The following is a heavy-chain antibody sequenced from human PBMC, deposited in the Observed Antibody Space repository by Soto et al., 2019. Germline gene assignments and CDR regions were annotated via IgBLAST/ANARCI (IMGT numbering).Heavy chain of an antibody. Sequence: GGSLRLSCAASAFSFSSYAMTWVRQAPGKGLEWVSAISGSGGSTSYADSVKGRFTISRDNSKNSLYLQMNSLRVEDTAVYYCARDFGSSGWYGWFDPWGQGTLVTVSS. CDR3: ARDFGSSGWYGWFDP. V-gene: IGHV3-23*01. CDR1: AFSFSSYA. CDR2: ISGSGGST. J-gene: IGHJ5*02. D-gene: IGHD6-19*01.